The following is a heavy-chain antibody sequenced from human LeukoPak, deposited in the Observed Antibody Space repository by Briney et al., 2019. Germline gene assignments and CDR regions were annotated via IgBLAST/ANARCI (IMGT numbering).Heavy chain of an antibody. CDR1: GLTGSSNY. CDR2: VYSGGSA. CDR3: ARDVAGGSGSLWANYYYGMDV. Sequence: PGGSLRLSCAASGLTGSSNYMSLVRHAAGMGLDWVSFVYSGGSAYYAGSVKGRFTISRDNSKNPLYLHMNSLRAEDTAVYYCARDVAGGSGSLWANYYYGMDVWGKGTTVTVSS. D-gene: IGHD3-10*01. V-gene: IGHV3-53*01. J-gene: IGHJ6*04.